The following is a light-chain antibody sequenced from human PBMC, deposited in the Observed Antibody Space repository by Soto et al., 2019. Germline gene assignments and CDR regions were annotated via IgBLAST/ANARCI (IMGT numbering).Light chain of an antibody. CDR3: MQALQTPRT. J-gene: IGKJ2*01. CDR2: WGS. V-gene: IGKV2-28*01. Sequence: DIVMTQSPLSLPVTPGETASISCRSSQSLLHSNGYNYLDWYLQKPGQSPQLLIYWGSNRASGVPDRFSGSGSDTDFTLKISRVEAEDVGVYYCMQALQTPRTFGQGTKLEIK. CDR1: QSLLHSNGYNY.